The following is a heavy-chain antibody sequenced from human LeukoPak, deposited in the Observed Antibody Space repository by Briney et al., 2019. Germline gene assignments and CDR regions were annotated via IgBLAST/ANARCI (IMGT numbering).Heavy chain of an antibody. CDR1: GYTFTGYY. Sequence: GASVKVSCKASGYTFTGYYMHWVRQAPGQGLEWMGWINPNSGGTSYAQKFQGRVTMTRDTSISTAYMELSRLRSEDTAVYYCARLPSIAAAAVDYWGQGTLVTVSS. J-gene: IGHJ4*02. V-gene: IGHV1-2*02. D-gene: IGHD6-13*01. CDR2: INPNSGGT. CDR3: ARLPSIAAAAVDY.